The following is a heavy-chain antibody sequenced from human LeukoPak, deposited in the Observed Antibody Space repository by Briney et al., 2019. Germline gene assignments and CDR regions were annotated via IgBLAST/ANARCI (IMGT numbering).Heavy chain of an antibody. CDR1: GYTFTGYY. Sequence: ASVKVSCKASGYTFTGYYMHWVRQAPGQGLEWMGWFNPNSGGTNYAQKFQGRVTMTRDTSISTAYMELSRLRSDDTAVYYCARAATESQLVLVNWFDPWGQGTLVTVSS. V-gene: IGHV1-2*02. J-gene: IGHJ5*02. CDR3: ARAATESQLVLVNWFDP. D-gene: IGHD6-13*01. CDR2: FNPNSGGT.